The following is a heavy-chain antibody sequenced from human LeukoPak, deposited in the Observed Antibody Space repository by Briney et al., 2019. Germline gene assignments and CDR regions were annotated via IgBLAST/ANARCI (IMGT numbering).Heavy chain of an antibody. D-gene: IGHD4-17*01. V-gene: IGHV3-66*01. Sequence: GGSLRLSCAASGITVTNNYWHWLRQAPGKGLEWVSIIYANGDTLYAASVRGRFTFSRDNSENTFYLQMNSLRAEDTAIYYCAHGDYPLTYWGQGTLVTVSS. J-gene: IGHJ4*02. CDR2: IYANGDT. CDR1: GITVTNNY. CDR3: AHGDYPLTY.